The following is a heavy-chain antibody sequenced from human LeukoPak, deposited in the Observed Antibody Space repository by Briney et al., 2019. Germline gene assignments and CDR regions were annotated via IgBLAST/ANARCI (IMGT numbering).Heavy chain of an antibody. Sequence: SETLSLTCTVSGGSISSYYWSWIRQPAGQGLEWIGRIYTSCSTTYNPSPNSRVAMSVDTYKNQFSLKLSSVTASDTAVYYCARDGGSGWYLGYWGQGTLVTVSS. V-gene: IGHV4-4*07. D-gene: IGHD6-19*01. J-gene: IGHJ4*02. CDR1: GGSISSYY. CDR3: ARDGGSGWYLGY. CDR2: IYTSCST.